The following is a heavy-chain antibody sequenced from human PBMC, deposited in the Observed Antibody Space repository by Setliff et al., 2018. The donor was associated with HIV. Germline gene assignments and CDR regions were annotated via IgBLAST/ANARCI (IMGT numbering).Heavy chain of an antibody. Sequence: PSETLSLTCSVSGYYISAGYYWGWIRQSPGTGLEWIGCIFNSGKTYYNPSLKSRIAISMDASENRFSLSLTSVTAADTAVYYCARGLSVYSYANVYYYHGMDVWGQGTTVTVSS. CDR2: IFNSGKT. CDR1: GYYISAGYY. V-gene: IGHV4-38-2*02. D-gene: IGHD5-18*01. J-gene: IGHJ6*02. CDR3: ARGLSVYSYANVYYYHGMDV.